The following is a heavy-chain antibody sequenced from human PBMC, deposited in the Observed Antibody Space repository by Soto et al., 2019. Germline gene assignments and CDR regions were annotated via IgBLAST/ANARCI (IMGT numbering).Heavy chain of an antibody. CDR3: AKVARVYDYVWGTPLGGLDV. J-gene: IGHJ6*02. CDR1: GFAFNNYG. Sequence: PGGSLRLSXTVSGFAFNNYGINWVRQAPGKGLEWASSISKSDYTYYSDSVKGRFAISRDNSKNTLYLQMNSLRPEDTAVYYCAKVARVYDYVWGTPLGGLDVWGQGTTVTVSS. D-gene: IGHD3-16*01. CDR2: ISKSDYT. V-gene: IGHV3-21*01.